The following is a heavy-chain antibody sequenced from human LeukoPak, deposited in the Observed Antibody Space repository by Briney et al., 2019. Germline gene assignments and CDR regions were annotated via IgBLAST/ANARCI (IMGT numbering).Heavy chain of an antibody. CDR2: IYYSGST. CDR1: GGSISSGDYY. D-gene: IGHD4-17*01. CDR3: ASHYGDYVNGMDA. J-gene: IGHJ6*02. V-gene: IGHV4-30-4*08. Sequence: SEALSLTCTVSGGSISSGDYYWSWIRQPPGKGLEWIGYIYYSGSTYYNPSLKSRVTISVDTSKNQFSLKLGSVTAADTAVYYCASHYGDYVNGMDAWGQGTTVTVSS.